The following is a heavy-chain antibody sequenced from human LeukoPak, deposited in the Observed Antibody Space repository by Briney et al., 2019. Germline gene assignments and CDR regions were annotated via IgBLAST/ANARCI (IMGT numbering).Heavy chain of an antibody. CDR2: FDPEDGET. D-gene: IGHD3-22*01. CDR1: GYTFTGYY. J-gene: IGHJ4*02. Sequence: ASVKVSCKASGYTFTGYYMHWVRQAPGKGLEWMGGFDPEDGETIYAQKFQGRVTMTEDTSTDTAYMELSSLRSEDTAVYYCATLLYDSSGYYFDYWGQGTLVTVSS. CDR3: ATLLYDSSGYYFDY. V-gene: IGHV1-24*01.